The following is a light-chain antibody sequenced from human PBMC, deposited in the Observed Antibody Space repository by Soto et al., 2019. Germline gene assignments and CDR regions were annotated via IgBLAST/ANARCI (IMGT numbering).Light chain of an antibody. J-gene: IGKJ5*01. CDR3: KQYSNLRAIT. CDR2: GAS. V-gene: IGKV3D-15*01. CDR1: QSIANN. Sequence: EIVMTQSPATLSMSPGEGATLSCRASQSIANNLAWYQQRPGQAPKLLIYGASTRATGIPARFSGSGSGTEFTLSINRLQSEDFALYYCKQYSNLRAITFGQGTRLQIK.